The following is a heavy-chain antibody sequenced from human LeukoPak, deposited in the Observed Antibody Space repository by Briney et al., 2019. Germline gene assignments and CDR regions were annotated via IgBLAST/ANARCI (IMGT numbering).Heavy chain of an antibody. V-gene: IGHV3-23*01. CDR2: ISGSGGTT. J-gene: IGHJ4*02. D-gene: IGHD3-16*01. CDR3: AKEKLRYYDY. Sequence: GGSLRLSCEASGFTFSTYVMSWVRQAPGKGLECVSSISGSGGTTFYADSVKGRFTISRDNSKNTVYLQMSSLTVEDTAIYYCAKEKLRYYDYWGQGALVTVSS. CDR1: GFTFSTYV.